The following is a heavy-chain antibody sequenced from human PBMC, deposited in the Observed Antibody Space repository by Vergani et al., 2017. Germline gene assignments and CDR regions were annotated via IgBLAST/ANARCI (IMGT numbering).Heavy chain of an antibody. J-gene: IGHJ4*02. Sequence: VQLVQSGAEVKKPGAPVKVSCKASGYTFTSYGITWVRQVPGQGLEWMGWISVFNGKKNYAKKLQGRVTMTTDTSTNTAYMDLRSRRSDDTAVYYCAREGYGSGTYYNDYWGQGTLVTVSS. CDR3: AREGYGSGTYYNDY. D-gene: IGHD3-10*01. V-gene: IGHV1-18*01. CDR2: ISVFNGKK. CDR1: GYTFTSYG.